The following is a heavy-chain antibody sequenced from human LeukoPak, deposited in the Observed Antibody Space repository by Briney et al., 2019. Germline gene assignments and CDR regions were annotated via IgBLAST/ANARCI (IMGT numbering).Heavy chain of an antibody. D-gene: IGHD3-22*01. CDR1: GFTFSSYG. V-gene: IGHV3-23*01. J-gene: IGHJ4*02. CDR2: ISGSGGST. Sequence: PGGSLRLSCAASGFTFSSYGMSWVRQAPGKGLEWVSAISGSGGSTYYADSVKGRFTISRDNAKDSLYLQMNSLRAEDTAVYYCAREYYDSSGYYYFDYWGQGTLVTVSS. CDR3: AREYYDSSGYYYFDY.